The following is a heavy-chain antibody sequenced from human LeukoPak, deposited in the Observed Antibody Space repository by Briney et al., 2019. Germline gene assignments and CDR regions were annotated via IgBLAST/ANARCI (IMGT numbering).Heavy chain of an antibody. CDR2: IYPGDSDT. J-gene: IGHJ4*02. CDR3: ASGSYLVDY. V-gene: IGHV5-51*01. CDR1: GYSFTTYW. D-gene: IGHD1-26*01. Sequence: GESLKISCKGSGYSFTTYWIGWVRQMPGKGLEWMGIIYPGDSDTRYSPSFQGQVTISVDTSKNQFSLKLSSVTAADTAVYYCASGSYLVDYWGQGTLVTVSS.